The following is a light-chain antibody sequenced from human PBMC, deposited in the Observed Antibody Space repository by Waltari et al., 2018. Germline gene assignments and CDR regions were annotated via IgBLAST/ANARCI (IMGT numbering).Light chain of an antibody. CDR1: QSISGSY. J-gene: IGKJ1*01. Sequence: EIVLTQSPSTLSLSAGERATLSCRASQSISGSYLAWYQQKPGQAPRLLIFGASIRGTGIPDTYSGSGSETDFTLIISRLDPEDSAVYYCQQYDTSPRTFGPGTKVEI. V-gene: IGKV3-20*01. CDR3: QQYDTSPRT. CDR2: GAS.